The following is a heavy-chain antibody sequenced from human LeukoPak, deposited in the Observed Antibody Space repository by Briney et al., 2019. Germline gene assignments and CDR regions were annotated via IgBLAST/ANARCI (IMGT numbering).Heavy chain of an antibody. D-gene: IGHD4-11*01. V-gene: IGHV4-59*01. CDR3: ARGGYNSNPFYYYYYGMDV. CDR2: IYYSGST. Sequence: SETLSLTCTVSGVSISSYYWSWIRQPPGKGLEWIGYIYYSGSTNYNPSLKSRVTISVDTSKNQFSLKLSSVTAADTAVYYCARGGYNSNPFYYYYYGMDVWGQGTTVTVSS. CDR1: GVSISSYY. J-gene: IGHJ6*02.